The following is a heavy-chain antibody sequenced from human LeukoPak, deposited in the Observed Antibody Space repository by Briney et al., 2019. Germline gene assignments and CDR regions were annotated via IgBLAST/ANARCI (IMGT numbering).Heavy chain of an antibody. Sequence: SETLSLTCTVSGGSISRYYWSWIRQPPGKGLEWIGYIFYSGSTHYNHSLKSRVTMSIDRSKNQFSLKLSSVTAEDTALYYCARVTNGAAALDYWGQGTPVTVSS. CDR1: GGSISRYY. CDR2: IFYSGST. D-gene: IGHD6-13*01. V-gene: IGHV4-59*01. CDR3: ARVTNGAAALDY. J-gene: IGHJ4*02.